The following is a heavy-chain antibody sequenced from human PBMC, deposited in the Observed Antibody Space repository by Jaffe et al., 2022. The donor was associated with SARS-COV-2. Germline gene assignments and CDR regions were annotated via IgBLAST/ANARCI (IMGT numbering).Heavy chain of an antibody. CDR2: IGPSGDKT. J-gene: IGHJ5*02. CDR3: TKDADQYLVLNNWFDP. D-gene: IGHD2-8*02. V-gene: IGHV3-23*01. CDR1: GFTFRNYA. Sequence: EVQLLESGGGLVQPGGSLRLSCAASGFTFRNYAMSWVRQAPGKGLEWVSFIGPSGDKTKYADSAKGRFTISRDNSKDTLYLQMNSLRAEDTAVYYCTKDADQYLVLNNWFDPWGQGTLVTVSS.